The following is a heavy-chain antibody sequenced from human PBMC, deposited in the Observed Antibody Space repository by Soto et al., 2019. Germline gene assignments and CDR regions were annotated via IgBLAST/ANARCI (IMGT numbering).Heavy chain of an antibody. CDR1: GGTFSSYT. CDR2: IIPILGIA. J-gene: IGHJ4*02. Sequence: QVQLVQSGAEVKKPGSSVKVSCKASGGTFSSYTISWVRQAPGQGLEWMGRIIPILGIANYAQKFQGRVTITADKSTSXAYMELSSLRSEDTAVYYCARDPITMVRGVTTRDYWGQGTLVTVSS. V-gene: IGHV1-69*08. D-gene: IGHD3-10*01. CDR3: ARDPITMVRGVTTRDY.